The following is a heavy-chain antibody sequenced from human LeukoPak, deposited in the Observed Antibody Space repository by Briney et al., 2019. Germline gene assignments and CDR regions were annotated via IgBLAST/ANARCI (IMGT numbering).Heavy chain of an antibody. D-gene: IGHD2/OR15-2a*01. CDR2: ISYSGSA. J-gene: IGHJ5*02. Sequence: LESLSLTCTVSGGSITNYYWSWIRQPPRKGLEWIGGISYSGSANYNPSLKSRVTLSVDTSKNQFSLKLTTVTAADTAMYYCAGDNTADEEEYFDPRGQRTRVTVSS. CDR1: GGSITNYY. CDR3: AGDNTADEEEYFDP. V-gene: IGHV4-59*08.